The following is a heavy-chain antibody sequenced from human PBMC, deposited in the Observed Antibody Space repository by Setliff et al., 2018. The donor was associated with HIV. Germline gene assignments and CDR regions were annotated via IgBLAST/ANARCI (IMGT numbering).Heavy chain of an antibody. CDR3: ARDFSYGYFFYGMDV. CDR1: GFTFGDYS. Sequence: TGGSLRLSCRGSGFTFGDYSMSWVRQAPGKGLEWVGFIRSKAYGGTTEYAASVKGGFTLSRDDSRNIAYLQMNSLKTEDTAVYYCARDFSYGYFFYGMDVWGQGTTVTVSS. V-gene: IGHV3-49*04. D-gene: IGHD5-18*01. CDR2: IRSKAYGGTT. J-gene: IGHJ6*02.